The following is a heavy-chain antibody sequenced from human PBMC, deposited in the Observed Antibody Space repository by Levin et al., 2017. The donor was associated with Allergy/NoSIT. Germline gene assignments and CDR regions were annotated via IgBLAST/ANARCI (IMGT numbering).Heavy chain of an antibody. J-gene: IGHJ6*03. CDR3: AKSPLYYYYYMDV. V-gene: IGHV3-30*18. CDR2: ISDDGTNQ. Sequence: GGSLRLSCAASGFFFSDYGMHWVRQAPDKGLEWVALISDDGTNQYYADSVKGRFTASRDNSKNTLFLQMNSLRTEDSAGYYCAKSPLYYYYYMDVWGKGTAVTVSS. CDR1: GFFFSDYG.